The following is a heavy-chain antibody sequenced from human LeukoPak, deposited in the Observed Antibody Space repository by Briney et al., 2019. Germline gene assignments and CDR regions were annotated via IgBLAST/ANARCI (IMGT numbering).Heavy chain of an antibody. D-gene: IGHD2-8*01. CDR1: GFTVSSNY. Sequence: PGGSLRLSCAASGFTVSSNYMSWVRQAPGKGLEWVPVIYSGGSTYYADSVKGRFTISRDNSKNTLYLQMNSLRAEDTAVYYCAREDIVLMVYDYWGQGTLVTVSS. CDR2: IYSGGST. CDR3: AREDIVLMVYDY. V-gene: IGHV3-53*01. J-gene: IGHJ4*02.